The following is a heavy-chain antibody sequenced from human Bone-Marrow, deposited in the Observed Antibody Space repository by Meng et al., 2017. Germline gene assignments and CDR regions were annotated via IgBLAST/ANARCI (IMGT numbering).Heavy chain of an antibody. CDR2: INIDGSST. D-gene: IGHD6-13*01. Sequence: EVQLVESGGGLVQPGGSLRLSCVDSGFKLSSYWMHWVRQAPGKGLVWVSRINIDGSSTIYADSVEGRFTISRDNAKNTLYLQMNSLRVDDTAVYYCAQLGTTDYWGQGALVTVSS. J-gene: IGHJ4*02. CDR3: AQLGTTDY. V-gene: IGHV3-74*01. CDR1: GFKLSSYW.